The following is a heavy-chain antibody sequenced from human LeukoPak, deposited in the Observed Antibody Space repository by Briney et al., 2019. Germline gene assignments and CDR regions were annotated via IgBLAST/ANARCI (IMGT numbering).Heavy chain of an antibody. J-gene: IGHJ3*02. D-gene: IGHD3/OR15-3a*01. CDR3: ARRGLADAFDI. CDR1: GYTFTSYY. CDR2: ISAYSGNT. Sequence: ASVKVSCKASGYTFTSYYMHWVRQAPGQGLEWMGWISAYSGNTNYAQKLQGRVTMTTDTSTSTAYMELRSLRSDDTAVYYCARRGLADAFDIWGQGTMVTVSS. V-gene: IGHV1-18*04.